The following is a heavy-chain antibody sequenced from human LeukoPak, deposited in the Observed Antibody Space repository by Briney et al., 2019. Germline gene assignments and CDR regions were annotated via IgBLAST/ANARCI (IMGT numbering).Heavy chain of an antibody. CDR1: AGSFSGYY. Sequence: SETLSLTCAVYAGSFSGYYWSWIRHPPGKGREWIGEINHSGNTNYNPCLKSRVTIPADTSKSQVSLKLSSVTAADTAVYYCARWGVVAADGYYYGMCGQGKRATVTAS. V-gene: IGHV4-34*01. J-gene: IGHJ6*04. CDR3: ARWGVVAADGYYYGMCG. D-gene: IGHD2-2*01. CDR2: INHSGNT.